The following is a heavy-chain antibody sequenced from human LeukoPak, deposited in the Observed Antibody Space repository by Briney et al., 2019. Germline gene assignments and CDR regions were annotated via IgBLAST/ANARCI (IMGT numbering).Heavy chain of an antibody. CDR1: GYTFTSYY. Sequence: ASVKVSCKSSGYTFTSYYIHWVRQAPGQGLEWMGIISPSGGGTGYAQNFQGRVTMTRDTSISTAYMELRRLRSDDTAVYYCARVHCSGGSCFNDYWGQGTLVTVSS. CDR3: ARVHCSGGSCFNDY. V-gene: IGHV1-46*01. CDR2: ISPSGGGT. J-gene: IGHJ4*02. D-gene: IGHD2-15*01.